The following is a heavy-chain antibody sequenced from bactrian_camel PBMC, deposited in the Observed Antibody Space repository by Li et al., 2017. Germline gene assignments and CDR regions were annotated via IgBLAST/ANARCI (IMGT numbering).Heavy chain of an antibody. V-gene: IGHV3S6*01. CDR1: GYTYSTYC. CDR3: VVDPGPPFTSSGYCYTELADFTY. Sequence: HVQLVESGGGSVQAGGSLRLSCEVSGYTYSTYCVGWFRQAPGKEPQGVALIDSDGKTTYADSVKGRFTISKDNKNKKTLYLEMNSLKPEDTAMYYCVVDPGPPFTSSGYCYTELADFTYRGQGTQVTVS. J-gene: IGHJ6*01. CDR2: IDSDGKTT. D-gene: IGHD2*01.